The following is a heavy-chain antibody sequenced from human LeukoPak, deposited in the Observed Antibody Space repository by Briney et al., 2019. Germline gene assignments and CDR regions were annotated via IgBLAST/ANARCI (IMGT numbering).Heavy chain of an antibody. CDR2: IYPGDSHT. CDR3: ARHEDTAMVEDY. CDR1: GYSFTSYW. Sequence: GESLKISCKGSGYSFTSYWIGWVRQMPGKGLEWMGIIYPGDSHTRYSPSFQGQVTISADKSINTAYLQWSSLKASDSAMYYCARHEDTAMVEDYWGQGTLVTVSS. D-gene: IGHD5-18*01. J-gene: IGHJ4*02. V-gene: IGHV5-51*01.